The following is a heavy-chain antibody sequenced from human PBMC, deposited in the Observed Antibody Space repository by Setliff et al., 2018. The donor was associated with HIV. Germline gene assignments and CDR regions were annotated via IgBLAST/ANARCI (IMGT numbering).Heavy chain of an antibody. CDR3: ARSPRYSSGWYDSYFDQ. D-gene: IGHD6-19*01. CDR2: SIPMYGTS. V-gene: IGHV1-69*05. J-gene: IGHJ4*02. Sequence: AASVKVSCMASGGTFSSYAISWVRQAPGQGLEWTGGSIPMYGTSNYAQKFQGRVTITTDESTSTAYMELSRLRSDDTAVYYCARSPRYSSGWYDSYFDQWGQGTLVTVSS. CDR1: GGTFSSYA.